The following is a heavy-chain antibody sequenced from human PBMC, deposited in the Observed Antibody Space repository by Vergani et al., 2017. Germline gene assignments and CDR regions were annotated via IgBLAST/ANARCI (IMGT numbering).Heavy chain of an antibody. CDR3: ARDYQDSYYDSSGYNDAFDI. V-gene: IGHV3-21*01. CDR2: ISSSSSYI. CDR1: GFTFSSYS. J-gene: IGHJ3*02. Sequence: EVQLVESGGGLVKPGGSLRLSCAASGFTFSSYSTNWVRQAPGKGLEWVSSISSSSSYIYYADSVKGRFTISRDNAKNSLYLQMNSLRAEDTAVYYCARDYQDSYYDSSGYNDAFDIWGQGTMVTVSS. D-gene: IGHD3-22*01.